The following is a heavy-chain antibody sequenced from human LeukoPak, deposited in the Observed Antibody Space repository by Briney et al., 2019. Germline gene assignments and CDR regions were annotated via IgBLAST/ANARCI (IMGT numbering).Heavy chain of an antibody. CDR1: GFTFNNYA. D-gene: IGHD3-22*01. CDR3: ARVTNPTYYYDSSGYRFDP. Sequence: GGSLRLSCVSSGFTFNNYAMNWVRQAPGKGLEWVSSISGSGSITYYADSVKGRFTISRDNAKNTLYLQMNSLRAEDTAVYYCARVTNPTYYYDSSGYRFDPWGQGTLVTVSS. CDR2: ISGSGSIT. V-gene: IGHV3-23*01. J-gene: IGHJ5*02.